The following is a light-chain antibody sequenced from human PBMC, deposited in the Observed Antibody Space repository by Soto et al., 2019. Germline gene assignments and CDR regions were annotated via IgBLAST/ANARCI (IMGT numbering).Light chain of an antibody. CDR2: GVT. V-gene: IGLV2-14*01. J-gene: IGLJ2*01. CDR1: SSDVGGYNY. Sequence: QSALTQPASVSGSPGQSITISCTGTSSDVGGYNYVSWYQQHPGKAPKLMIYGVTNRPSGVSNRFSGSKSGNTASLTISGLQAEGEADYYCSSYTSSSTLSVVFGGGTKLTVL. CDR3: SSYTSSSTLSVV.